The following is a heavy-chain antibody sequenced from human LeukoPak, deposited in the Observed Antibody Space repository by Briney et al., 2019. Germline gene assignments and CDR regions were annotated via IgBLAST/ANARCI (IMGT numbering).Heavy chain of an antibody. CDR2: IYYSGST. Sequence: PSETLSLTCTVSGGSISSYYGSWIRQPPGKGLERIGYIYYSGSTNYNPSLNSRVTISVDTSKNQFSLKLSSVTAADTAVYYCARARRSSSSPIDYWGQGTLVTVSS. J-gene: IGHJ4*02. CDR3: ARARRSSSSPIDY. V-gene: IGHV4-59*01. CDR1: GGSISSYY. D-gene: IGHD6-13*01.